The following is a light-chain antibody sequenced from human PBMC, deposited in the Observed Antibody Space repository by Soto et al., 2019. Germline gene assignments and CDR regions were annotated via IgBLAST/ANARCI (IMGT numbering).Light chain of an antibody. CDR3: QQYGSSPLT. J-gene: IGKJ3*01. V-gene: IGKV3-20*01. CDR1: QSVSSSY. CDR2: GAS. Sequence: EIVLTQSPGTLSLSPGERATLSCRASQSVSSSYLAWYQQKPGQAPRLLIYGASSRATGIPDRFSGSGSGTDFTLTISRLEPEDFAVYYCQQYGSSPLTFGPGTKVDLK.